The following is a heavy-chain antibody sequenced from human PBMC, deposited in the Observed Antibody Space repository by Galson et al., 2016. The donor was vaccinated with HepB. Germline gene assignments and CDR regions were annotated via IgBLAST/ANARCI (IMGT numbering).Heavy chain of an antibody. CDR1: GFGFSNYY. D-gene: IGHD2-21*01. J-gene: IGHJ6*02. CDR3: ARLDWYHMDV. Sequence: SLRLSCAASGFGFSNYYMSWVRQAPGKGLEWLSYISNNHDGNSAFYTDSVKGRFTSSRDNPKNLLFLEMNSLRVEETAVYYCARLDWYHMDVWGQGTTVTVSS. CDR2: ISNNHDGNSA. V-gene: IGHV3-11*01.